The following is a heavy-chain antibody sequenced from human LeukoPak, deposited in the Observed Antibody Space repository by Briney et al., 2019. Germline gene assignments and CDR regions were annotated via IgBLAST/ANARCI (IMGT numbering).Heavy chain of an antibody. CDR2: ISYDGSNK. Sequence: PGGSLRLSCAASGFTFSSYGMHWVRQAPGTGLAWVAVISYDGSNKYYADSVKGRFTISRDNSKNTLYLQMNSLRAEDTAVYYCARSPGIAVAGTSRFDYWGQGTLVTVSS. CDR1: GFTFSSYG. CDR3: ARSPGIAVAGTSRFDY. D-gene: IGHD6-19*01. J-gene: IGHJ4*02. V-gene: IGHV3-30*03.